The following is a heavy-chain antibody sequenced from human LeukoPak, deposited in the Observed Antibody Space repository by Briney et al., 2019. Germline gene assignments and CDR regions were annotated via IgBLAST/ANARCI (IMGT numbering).Heavy chain of an antibody. CDR3: ARTVTRCYFYS. D-gene: IGHD5-18*01. J-gene: IGHJ4*02. CDR2: IYTSGST. CDR1: GGSISSGSYY. Sequence: SQTLSLTCTVSGGSISSGSYYWRWIRQPAGKGLEWIGRIYTSGSTNHNPPLKSRFTIPVDTSKNQFSQKLSSATAADTAVVYCARTVTRCYFYSWGQGTLVTVSS. V-gene: IGHV4-61*02.